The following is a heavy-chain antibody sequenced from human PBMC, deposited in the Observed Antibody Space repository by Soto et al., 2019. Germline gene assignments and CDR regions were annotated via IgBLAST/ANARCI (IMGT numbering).Heavy chain of an antibody. J-gene: IGHJ3*02. D-gene: IGHD5-12*01. CDR2: IYYSGST. Sequence: QVPLQESGPGLVKPSQTLSLTCTVSGGSISSGDYYWSWIRQPPGKGLEWIGYIYYSGSTYYNPSLKSRVTISVDTSKNQFSLKLSSVTAADTAVYYCARDAHGGYDQEGAFDIWGQGTMVTVSS. V-gene: IGHV4-30-4*01. CDR1: GGSISSGDYY. CDR3: ARDAHGGYDQEGAFDI.